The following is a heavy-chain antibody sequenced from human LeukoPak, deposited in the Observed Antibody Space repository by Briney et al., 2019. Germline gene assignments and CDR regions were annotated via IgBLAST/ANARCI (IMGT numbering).Heavy chain of an antibody. D-gene: IGHD3-22*01. CDR1: GDTFTGYY. CDR2: ISPNSGGT. J-gene: IGHJ4*02. V-gene: IGHV1-2*02. CDR3: ARSLKYYYDNSGYYPHYFDY. Sequence: GASVKVSCKASGDTFTGYYMHWVRQAPGQGLEWMGWISPNSGGTNYAQKFQGRVTMTRDTSISTAYMELSRLRSDDTAVYYCARSLKYYYDNSGYYPHYFDYWGQGTLVTVSS.